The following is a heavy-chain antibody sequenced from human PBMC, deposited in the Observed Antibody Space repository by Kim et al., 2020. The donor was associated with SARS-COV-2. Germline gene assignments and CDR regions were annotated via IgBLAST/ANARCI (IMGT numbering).Heavy chain of an antibody. Sequence: APVKGRFTISRDDSKNTLYLQMNSLKTEDTAVYYCTTYDILTGYPFALNYWGQGTLVTVSS. J-gene: IGHJ4*02. D-gene: IGHD3-9*01. CDR3: TTYDILTGYPFALNY. V-gene: IGHV3-15*01.